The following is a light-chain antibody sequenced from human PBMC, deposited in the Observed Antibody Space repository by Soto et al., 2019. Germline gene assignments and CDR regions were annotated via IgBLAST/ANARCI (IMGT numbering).Light chain of an antibody. V-gene: IGLV4-69*01. CDR3: ISYTDRQSDL. J-gene: IGLJ1*01. CDR2: VNIDGIH. CDR1: SGHSSYA. Sequence: QPVLTQSPSASASLGASVKLTCTLSSGHSSYAIAWHQQQPEKGPPYLMKVNIDGIHSLGDGIPDRFSGSSSGAERYLTISSLQSEDEADYYCISYTDRQSDLFGTGTKVTVL.